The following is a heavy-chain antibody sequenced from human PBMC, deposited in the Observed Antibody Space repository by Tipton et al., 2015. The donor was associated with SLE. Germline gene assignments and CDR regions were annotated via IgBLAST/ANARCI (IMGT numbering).Heavy chain of an antibody. CDR2: IYYSGST. V-gene: IGHV4-59*08. D-gene: IGHD6-13*01. CDR3: ARLSSIAAAGPAMYFDY. CDR1: GGSISSYY. Sequence: TLSLTCTVSGGSISSYYWSWIRQPPGKGLEWIGYIYYSGSTNYNPSLKSRVTISVDTSKNQFSLKLSSVTAADTAVHYCARLSSIAAAGPAMYFDYWGQGTLVTVSS. J-gene: IGHJ4*02.